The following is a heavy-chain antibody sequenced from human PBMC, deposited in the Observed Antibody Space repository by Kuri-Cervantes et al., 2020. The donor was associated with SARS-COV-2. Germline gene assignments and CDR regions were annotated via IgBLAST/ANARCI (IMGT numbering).Heavy chain of an antibody. V-gene: IGHV1-69*13. J-gene: IGHJ4*02. CDR2: IIPIFGTA. CDR3: ARVHSKGPLYDFWSGYYFDY. CDR1: GGTFSSYA. Sequence: SVKVSCKASGGTFSSYAISWVRQAPGQGLEWMGGIIPIFGTANYAQKFQGRVTITADESTSAAYMELSSLRSEDTAVYYCARVHSKGPLYDFWSGYYFDYWGQGTLVTVSS. D-gene: IGHD3-3*01.